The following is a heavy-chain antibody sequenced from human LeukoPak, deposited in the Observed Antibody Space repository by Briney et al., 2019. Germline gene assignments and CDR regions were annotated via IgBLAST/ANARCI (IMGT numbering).Heavy chain of an antibody. CDR2: ISASGGNT. D-gene: IGHD3-10*02. CDR3: AELGITMIGGV. Sequence: QTGGSLRLSCAASGFTFYNYAMSWVRQAPAKGLEWVSGISASGGNTYYADSVKGRFTISRDNSKSTLYVQMNSLRAEDTAVYYCAELGITMIGGVWGKGTTVTISS. J-gene: IGHJ6*04. CDR1: GFTFYNYA. V-gene: IGHV3-23*01.